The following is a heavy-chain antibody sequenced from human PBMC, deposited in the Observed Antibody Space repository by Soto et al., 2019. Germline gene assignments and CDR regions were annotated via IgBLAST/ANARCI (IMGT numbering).Heavy chain of an antibody. D-gene: IGHD6-13*01. CDR3: ARGPFIAAAGDYYYYGMDV. V-gene: IGHV1-18*01. Sequence: AASVKVSCKASGYTFTSYGISWVRQAPGQELEWMGWISAYNGSTNYAQKFQGCVTMTRDTSISTAYMELSRLRSDDTAVYYCARGPFIAAAGDYYYYGMDVWGQGTTVTVSS. J-gene: IGHJ6*02. CDR2: ISAYNGST. CDR1: GYTFTSYG.